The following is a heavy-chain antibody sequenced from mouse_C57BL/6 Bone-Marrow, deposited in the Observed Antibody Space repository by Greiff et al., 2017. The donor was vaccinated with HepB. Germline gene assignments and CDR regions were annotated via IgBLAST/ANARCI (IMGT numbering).Heavy chain of an antibody. CDR2: ISYDGSN. CDR1: GYSITSGYY. Sequence: EVQRVESGPGLVKPSQSLSLTCSVTGYSITSGYYWNWIRQFPGNKLEWMGYISYDGSNNYNPSLKNRISITRDTSKNQFFLKLNSVTTEDTATYYCARDKAYYSNYFDYWGQGTTLTVSS. D-gene: IGHD2-5*01. V-gene: IGHV3-6*01. J-gene: IGHJ2*01. CDR3: ARDKAYYSNYFDY.